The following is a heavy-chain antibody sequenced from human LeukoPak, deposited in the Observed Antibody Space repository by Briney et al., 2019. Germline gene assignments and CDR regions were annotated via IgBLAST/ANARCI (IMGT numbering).Heavy chain of an antibody. D-gene: IGHD4-17*01. CDR1: GGSFSGYY. V-gene: IGHV4-34*01. CDR2: INHSGST. J-gene: IGHJ6*02. Sequence: SETLSLTCAVYGGSFSGYYWSWIRQPPGKGLKWIGEINHSGSTNYNPSLKSRVTISVDTSKNQFSLKLSSVTAADTAVYYCARDNRYGDYSRRYYYGMDVWGQGTTVTVSS. CDR3: ARDNRYGDYSRRYYYGMDV.